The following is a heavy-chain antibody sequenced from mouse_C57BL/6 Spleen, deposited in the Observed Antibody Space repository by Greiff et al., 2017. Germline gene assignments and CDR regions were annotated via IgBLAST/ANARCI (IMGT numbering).Heavy chain of an antibody. CDR2: INPYNGGT. CDR1: GYTFTDYY. V-gene: IGHV1-19*01. D-gene: IGHD2-2*01. J-gene: IGHJ4*01. Sequence: EVQLQQSGPVLVKPGASVKMSCKASGYTFTDYYMHWVKQSPGKSLEWIGVINPYNGGTSYNQEFKGKATLTVDKSSSTAYMELNSLTSEDSAVYYCATIYYGYDGRPMDDWGQGTSVTVSS. CDR3: ATIYYGYDGRPMDD.